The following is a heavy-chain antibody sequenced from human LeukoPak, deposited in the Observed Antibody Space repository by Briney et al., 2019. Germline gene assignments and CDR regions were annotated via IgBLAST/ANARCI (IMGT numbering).Heavy chain of an antibody. CDR3: AKDGFEQLVLAPMDV. CDR1: GFTFSSYA. Sequence: SGGSLRLSCAASGFTFSSYAMSWVRQAPGKGLEWVSAISGSGGSTYYADSVKGRFTISRDNSKNTLYLQMNSLRAEDTAVYYCAKDGFEQLVLAPMDVWGKGTTVTVSS. J-gene: IGHJ6*03. D-gene: IGHD6-6*01. V-gene: IGHV3-23*01. CDR2: ISGSGGST.